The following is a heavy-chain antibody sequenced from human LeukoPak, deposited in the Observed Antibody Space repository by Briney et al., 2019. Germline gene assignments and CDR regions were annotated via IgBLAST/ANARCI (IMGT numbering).Heavy chain of an antibody. CDR3: VRDFSTVTTAYLHH. J-gene: IGHJ1*01. CDR2: ISSSSRHI. CDR1: GFTFSSYS. Sequence: GGSLRLPCAASGFTFSSYSMNWVRQAPGKGLEWVSSISSSSRHIYYADSVKGRFTIFRDDAKNSLFLQMDSLRVEDTAMYYCVRDFSTVTTAYLHHWGQGTLLTVSS. V-gene: IGHV3-21*04. D-gene: IGHD4-17*01.